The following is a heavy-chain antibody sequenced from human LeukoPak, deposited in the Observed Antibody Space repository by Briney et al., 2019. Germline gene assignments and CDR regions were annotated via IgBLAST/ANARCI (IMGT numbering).Heavy chain of an antibody. CDR3: ARDWSYYFDY. D-gene: IGHD1-26*01. Sequence: GGSLRLSCAASGFTFSSYEMNWVRQAPGKGLEWVSYISSSGSTIYYADSVKGRFTISRDNAKNSLYLQMNSLRVEDTAVYYCARDWSYYFDYWGQGTLVTVSS. J-gene: IGHJ4*02. CDR2: ISSSGSTI. CDR1: GFTFSSYE. V-gene: IGHV3-48*03.